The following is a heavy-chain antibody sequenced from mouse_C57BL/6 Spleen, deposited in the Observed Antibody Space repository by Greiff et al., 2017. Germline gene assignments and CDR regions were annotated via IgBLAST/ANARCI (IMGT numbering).Heavy chain of an antibody. D-gene: IGHD2-1*01. Sequence: VQLKQPGAELVKPGASVKVSCKASGYTFTSYWMHWVKQRPGQGLEWIGRIHPSDSDTNYNQKFKGKATLTVDKSSSTAYMQLSSLTSEDSAVYYCARGDGNPLAMDYWGQGTSVTVSS. J-gene: IGHJ4*01. V-gene: IGHV1-74*01. CDR1: GYTFTSYW. CDR3: ARGDGNPLAMDY. CDR2: IHPSDSDT.